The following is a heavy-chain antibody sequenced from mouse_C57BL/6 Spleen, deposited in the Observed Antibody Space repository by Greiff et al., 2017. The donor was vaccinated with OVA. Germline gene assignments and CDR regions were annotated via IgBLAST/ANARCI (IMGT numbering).Heavy chain of an antibody. Sequence: VQLKQSGAELVRPGASVKLSCTASGFNIKDYYMHWVKQRPEQGLEWIGRIDPEDGDTEYAPKFQGKATMTADTSSNTAYLQLSSLTSEDTAVYYWTIGIYYYGSSPLFGAYWGQGTLVTVSA. CDR1: GFNIKDYY. J-gene: IGHJ3*01. CDR3: TIGIYYYGSSPLFGAY. CDR2: IDPEDGDT. D-gene: IGHD1-1*01. V-gene: IGHV14-1*01.